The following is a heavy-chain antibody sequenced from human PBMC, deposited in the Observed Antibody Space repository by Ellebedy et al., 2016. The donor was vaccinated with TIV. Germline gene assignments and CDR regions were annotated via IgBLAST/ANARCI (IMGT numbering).Heavy chain of an antibody. V-gene: IGHV3-30*18. CDR1: GFTFSSYS. CDR2: LSYDGSNE. D-gene: IGHD2-2*01. CDR3: EKPFVGNCISTVCYVFDD. Sequence: PGGSLRLSCAASGFTFSSYSMHWVRQAPGKGLEWVPALSYDGSNEYFGASLRGRFTISRDSSKKTLYLQMNSLRPEDTAVYYCEKPFVGNCISTVCYVFDDWGQGTLVTVSS. J-gene: IGHJ4*02.